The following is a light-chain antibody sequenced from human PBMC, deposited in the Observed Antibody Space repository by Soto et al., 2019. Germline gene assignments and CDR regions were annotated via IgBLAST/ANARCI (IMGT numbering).Light chain of an antibody. Sequence: EVVMTQSPATLSVSPGERVTLSCRASESVSNNLAWYQQKPGQAPRLLIHAASSRATSIPARLSGTGAGTEFTLTISSLQSEDFAVYYCQQYNRWPWTFGQGTKVDIK. CDR2: AAS. V-gene: IGKV3-15*01. J-gene: IGKJ1*01. CDR1: ESVSNN. CDR3: QQYNRWPWT.